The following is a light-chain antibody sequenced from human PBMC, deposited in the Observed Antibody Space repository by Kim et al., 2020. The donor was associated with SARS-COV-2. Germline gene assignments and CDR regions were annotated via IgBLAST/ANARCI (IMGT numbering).Light chain of an antibody. CDR2: DDN. Sequence: GKTVHIPCSGSISNTGDNFVSWYQHLPGTTPKLLIYDDNQRPSGIPDRFSGSKSATSATLGITGLQTGDEADYYCVTWDSSLSAVLFGGGTQLTVL. J-gene: IGLJ2*01. V-gene: IGLV1-51*01. CDR1: ISNTGDNF. CDR3: VTWDSSLSAVL.